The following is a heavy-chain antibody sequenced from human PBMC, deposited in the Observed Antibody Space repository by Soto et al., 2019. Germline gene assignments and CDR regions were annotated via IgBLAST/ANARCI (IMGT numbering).Heavy chain of an antibody. CDR3: ARDRCTNGVCYWYYFDY. CDR2: INPSGGST. J-gene: IGHJ4*02. CDR1: GYTFTSYY. Sequence: ASVKVSCKASGYTFTSYYMHWVRQAPGQGLEWMGIINPSGGSTSYAQKFQGRVTMTRDTSTSTVYMELSSLRSEDTAVYYCARDRCTNGVCYWYYFDYWRQGTLVTVSS. D-gene: IGHD2-8*01. V-gene: IGHV1-46*01.